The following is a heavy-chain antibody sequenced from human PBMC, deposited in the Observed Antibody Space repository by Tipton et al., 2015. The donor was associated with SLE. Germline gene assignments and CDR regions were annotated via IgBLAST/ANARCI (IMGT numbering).Heavy chain of an antibody. CDR1: GGSISSGDYY. D-gene: IGHD2-21*02. CDR3: AREHIVVVTSGYFDL. V-gene: IGHV4-30-4*01. Sequence: TLSLTCTVSGGSISSGDYYWSWIRQPPGKGLEWIGYIYYSGSTYYNPSLKSRVTISVDTSKNQFSLKLSSETAADTAVYYCAREHIVVVTSGYFDLWGRGTLVTVSS. CDR2: IYYSGST. J-gene: IGHJ2*01.